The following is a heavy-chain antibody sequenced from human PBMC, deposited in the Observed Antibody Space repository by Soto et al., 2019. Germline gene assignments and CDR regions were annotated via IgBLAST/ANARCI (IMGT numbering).Heavy chain of an antibody. CDR3: ARSAAAVFHWFDP. Sequence: PGGSLRLSCAASGFTFSSYEINWVRQAPGKGLEXVSXXSXXGXTXXXAXXGKGRFTISRDNAKNSLYLQMNSLRAEETAVYYCARSAAAVFHWFDPWGQGTLVTVS. J-gene: IGHJ5*02. CDR2: XSXXGXTX. V-gene: IGHV3-48*03. CDR1: GFTFSSYE. D-gene: IGHD6-13*01.